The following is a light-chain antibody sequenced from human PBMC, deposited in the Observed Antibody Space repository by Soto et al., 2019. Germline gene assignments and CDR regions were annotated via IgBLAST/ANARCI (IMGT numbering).Light chain of an antibody. CDR1: QLVSSN. CDR2: GAS. Sequence: DIGMPQSPAILSVSPGDRATLYCRASQLVSSNFAWYRQKPGQAPPLLIYGASTRATGIPARFSGSGSGTEFTLTISSLQSEDFAVYYCQQYNKCQYTFGQGTKLEIK. J-gene: IGKJ2*01. CDR3: QQYNKCQYT. V-gene: IGKV3-15*01.